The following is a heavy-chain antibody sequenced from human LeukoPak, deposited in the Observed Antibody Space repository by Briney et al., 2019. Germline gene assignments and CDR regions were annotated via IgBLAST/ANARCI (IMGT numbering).Heavy chain of an antibody. Sequence: SETLSLTCSVSGGSFSSTSNYWGWIRQPPGKGLEWIGNIFYSGSTYYNPSLKSRVTIFVDMSKNQFSLSLTSVTAADTAVYYCTQGAGWLIDYWGQGILVSVSS. V-gene: IGHV4-39*03. CDR1: GGSFSSTSNY. J-gene: IGHJ4*02. CDR3: TQGAGWLIDY. CDR2: IFYSGST. D-gene: IGHD3-16*01.